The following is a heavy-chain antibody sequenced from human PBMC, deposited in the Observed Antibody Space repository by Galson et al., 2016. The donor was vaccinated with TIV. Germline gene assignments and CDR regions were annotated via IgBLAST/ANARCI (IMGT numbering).Heavy chain of an antibody. CDR2: VNPKSGDT. Sequence: SVKVSCKASGYSFTDYYIHWVRQAPGQGFEWMGWVNPKSGDTNYAQKFQGRVAMTRDTSINTAYMELSRLRSDDTAVYYCARDGLDMTTAVALPDYWGQGTLVTVSS. V-gene: IGHV1-2*02. D-gene: IGHD3/OR15-3a*01. CDR1: GYSFTDYY. J-gene: IGHJ4*02. CDR3: ARDGLDMTTAVALPDY.